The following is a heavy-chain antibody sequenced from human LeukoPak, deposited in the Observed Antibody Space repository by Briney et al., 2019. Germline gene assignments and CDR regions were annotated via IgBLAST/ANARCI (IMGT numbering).Heavy chain of an antibody. CDR2: IKEDGSEK. CDR1: GFTFSRYW. V-gene: IGHV3-7*01. Sequence: GGSLRLSCAASGFTFSRYWMSWVRQAPGKGLEWVANIKEDGSEKYYVDSVKGRFTISRDNAKNSLYLQMNSLRAEDTAVYYCARERPNDYWGQGTLVTVSS. J-gene: IGHJ4*02. CDR3: ARERPNDY.